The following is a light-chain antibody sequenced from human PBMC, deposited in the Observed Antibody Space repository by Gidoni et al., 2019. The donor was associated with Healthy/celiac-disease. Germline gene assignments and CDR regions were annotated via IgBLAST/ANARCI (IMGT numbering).Light chain of an antibody. CDR2: AAS. J-gene: IGKJ1*01. Sequence: DIQMTKSPSSLSASVGDRVTITCRATQSISSYLNWYQQKPGKAPKLLIYAASSLQCGVPSRFSGSGSGTDFTLTISSLQPEDVATYYCQQCYSTSVTFGQGTKVEIK. CDR3: QQCYSTSVT. V-gene: IGKV1-39*01. CDR1: QSISSY.